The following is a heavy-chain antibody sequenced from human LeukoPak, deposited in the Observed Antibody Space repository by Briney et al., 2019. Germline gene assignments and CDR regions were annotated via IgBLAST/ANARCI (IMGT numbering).Heavy chain of an antibody. V-gene: IGHV4-61*02. Sequence: PSETLSLTCTVSGGSISSGSYYWSWIRQPAGKGLEWIGRIYTSGSTNYNPSLKSRVTISVDTSKNQFSLKLSSVTAADTAVYYCARDVSRFLEWLPFDAFDIWGQGTIVTVSS. J-gene: IGHJ3*02. D-gene: IGHD3-3*01. CDR1: GGSISSGSYY. CDR3: ARDVSRFLEWLPFDAFDI. CDR2: IYTSGST.